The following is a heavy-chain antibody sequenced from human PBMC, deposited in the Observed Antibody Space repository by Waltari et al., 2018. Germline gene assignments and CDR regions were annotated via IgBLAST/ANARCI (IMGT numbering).Heavy chain of an antibody. D-gene: IGHD6-13*01. CDR1: GYTVPTPY. CDR3: ARRGGESNSWYRADY. Sequence: QAQLVQSGAEVKKPGATVKGSCQASGYTVPTPYMHWVRQAPGQGLEWVGIINPSGGSTSYAQKFQGRVTMTRDTSTSTVYMELSSLRSEDTAVYYCARRGGESNSWYRADYWGQGTLVTVSS. V-gene: IGHV1-46*01. CDR2: INPSGGST. J-gene: IGHJ4*02.